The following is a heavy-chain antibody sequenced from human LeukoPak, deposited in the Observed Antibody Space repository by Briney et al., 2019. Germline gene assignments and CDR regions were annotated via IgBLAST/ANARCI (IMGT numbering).Heavy chain of an antibody. D-gene: IGHD2-21*02. CDR3: ARHCGGDCYWPRFDP. CDR1: GGSISSYY. CDR2: IYYSGST. J-gene: IGHJ5*02. Sequence: PSETLSLTCTVSGGSISSYYWSWIRQPPGKGLEWIGYIYYSGSTNYNPSLKSRVTISVDTSKNQFSLKLSSMTAADTAVYYCARHCGGDCYWPRFDPWGQGTLVTVSS. V-gene: IGHV4-59*08.